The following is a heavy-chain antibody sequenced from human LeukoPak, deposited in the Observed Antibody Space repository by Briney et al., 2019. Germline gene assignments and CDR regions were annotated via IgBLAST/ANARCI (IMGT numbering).Heavy chain of an antibody. CDR3: ARSLSGPGSSSADY. V-gene: IGHV1-2*02. D-gene: IGHD6-6*01. Sequence: ASVKVSCKASGYTFTGYYMHWVRQAPGQGLEWMGWINPNSGGTNYAQKFQGRVTMTRDTSISTAYMELSRLRSDDTAVYYCARSLSGPGSSSADYWGQGTLVTVSS. J-gene: IGHJ4*02. CDR2: INPNSGGT. CDR1: GYTFTGYY.